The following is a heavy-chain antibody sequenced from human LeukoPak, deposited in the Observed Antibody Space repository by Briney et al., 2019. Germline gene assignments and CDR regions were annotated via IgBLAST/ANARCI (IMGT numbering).Heavy chain of an antibody. CDR3: ARGVSYYDYVWGSYGDWFDP. CDR1: GGSISSYY. CDR2: IYYSGST. V-gene: IGHV4-59*01. D-gene: IGHD3-16*01. J-gene: IGHJ5*02. Sequence: SETPSLTCTVSGGSISSYYWSWIRQPPGKGLEWIGYIYYSGSTNYNPSLKSRVTISVETSKNQFSLKLSSVTAADTAVYYCARGVSYYDYVWGSYGDWFDPWGQGTLVTVSS.